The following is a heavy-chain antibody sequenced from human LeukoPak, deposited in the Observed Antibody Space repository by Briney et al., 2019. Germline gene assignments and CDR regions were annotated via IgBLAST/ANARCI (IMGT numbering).Heavy chain of an antibody. D-gene: IGHD3-10*01. CDR2: IYYSGST. CDR3: ASAKGSLYSWFDP. CDR1: GGSISSHY. V-gene: IGHV4-59*11. Sequence: PSETLSLTCTVSGGSISSHYWSWIRQPPGKGLEWIGYIYYSGSTNYNPSLKSRVTISVDTSKNQFSLKLSSVTAADTAVYYCASAKGSLYSWFDPWGQGTLVTVSS. J-gene: IGHJ5*02.